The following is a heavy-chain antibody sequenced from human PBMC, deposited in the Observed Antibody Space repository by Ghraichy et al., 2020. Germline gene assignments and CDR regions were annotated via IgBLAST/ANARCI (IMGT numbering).Heavy chain of an antibody. CDR3: AKDSNDYIWGSYRYSYFDY. D-gene: IGHD3-16*02. CDR2: ISGSGGST. CDR1: GFTFSSYA. J-gene: IGHJ4*02. V-gene: IGHV3-23*01. Sequence: GGSLRLSCAASGFTFSSYAMSWVRQAPGKGLECVSAISGSGGSTYYADSVKGRFTISRDNSKNTLYLQMNSLRAEDTAVYYCAKDSNDYIWGSYRYSYFDYWGQGTLVTVSS.